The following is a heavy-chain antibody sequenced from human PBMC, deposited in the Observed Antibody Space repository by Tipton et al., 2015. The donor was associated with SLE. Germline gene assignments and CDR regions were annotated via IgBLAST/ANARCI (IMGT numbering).Heavy chain of an antibody. J-gene: IGHJ4*02. V-gene: IGHV4-39*07. CDR3: GRDRPTGYYDY. CDR2: INHSGTS. D-gene: IGHD3-9*01. Sequence: GLVKPSETLSLTCTVSGGSISSSGYYWGWIRQSTGQGLEWIASINHSGTSYYNPSLKTRVTISVDTSKNKFSLKLTSVTAADTAAYYCGRDRPTGYYDYWGQGIQVIVSS. CDR1: GGSISSSGYY.